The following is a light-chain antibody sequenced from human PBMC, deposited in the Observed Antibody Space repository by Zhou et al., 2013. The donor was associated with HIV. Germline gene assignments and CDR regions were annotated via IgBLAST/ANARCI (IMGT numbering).Light chain of an antibody. CDR2: GAS. V-gene: IGKV3-20*01. Sequence: EVVLTQSPAILSLSPGERATLSCRASQSISDFLAWYQQKPGQAPRLLIYGASSRATGIPDRFSGSGSGTDFTLTISRLEPEDFAVYYCQQYGSSPPTLTFGGGTKVEIK. CDR1: QSISDF. CDR3: QQYGSSPPTLT. J-gene: IGKJ4*01.